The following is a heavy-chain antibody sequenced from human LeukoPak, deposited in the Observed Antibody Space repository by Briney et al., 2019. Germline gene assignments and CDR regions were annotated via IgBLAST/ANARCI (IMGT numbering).Heavy chain of an antibody. CDR1: GFTFSSYA. V-gene: IGHV3-23*01. D-gene: IGHD1-26*01. CDR3: AREHRNVGATIDW. Sequence: GGSLRLSCAASGFTFSSYAMSWVRQAPGKGLEWVSAISGSGGSTYYADSVKGRFTISRDNAKNTLYLQMNSLRAEDTAAYYCAREHRNVGATIDWWGQGTLVTVSS. CDR2: ISGSGGST. J-gene: IGHJ4*02.